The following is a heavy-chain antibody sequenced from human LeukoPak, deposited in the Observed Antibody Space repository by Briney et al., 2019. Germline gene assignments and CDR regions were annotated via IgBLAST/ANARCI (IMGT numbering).Heavy chain of an antibody. CDR1: GFTFSSYA. CDR3: AKGSSSSSYSSIDY. Sequence: GGSLRLSCSASGFTFSSYAMHWVRQAPGKGLEWVSVMSGSGDSTFYADSVKGGFTISRDNSKNTVSLQMNSLRAEDTAVYYCAKGSSSSSYSSIDYWGQGTLVTASS. CDR2: MSGSGDST. J-gene: IGHJ4*02. D-gene: IGHD6-6*01. V-gene: IGHV3-23*01.